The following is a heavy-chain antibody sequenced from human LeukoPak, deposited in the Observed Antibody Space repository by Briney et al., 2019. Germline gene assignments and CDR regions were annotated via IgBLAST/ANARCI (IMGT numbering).Heavy chain of an antibody. CDR1: GFTFSSFA. CDR2: VSGSDGRT. V-gene: IGHV3-23*01. CDR3: ARGTTTVQREDAFDI. D-gene: IGHD1-26*01. J-gene: IGHJ3*02. Sequence: GGSLRLSCAASGFTFSSFAMTWVRQAPGKGLEWVSAVSGSDGRTFYADSVKGRFTISRDNAKNSVYLQLNSLRAEDTAVYYCARGTTTVQREDAFDIWGQGTMVTVSS.